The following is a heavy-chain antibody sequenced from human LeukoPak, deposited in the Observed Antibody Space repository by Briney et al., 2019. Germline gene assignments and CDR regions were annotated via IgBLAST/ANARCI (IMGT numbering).Heavy chain of an antibody. CDR3: ASSLRGVMDFDY. Sequence: SETLSLTCTVSGGSISSSSYYWGWIRQPPGKGLEWTGSIYYSGSTYYNPSLKSRVTISVDTSKNQFSLKLSSVTAADTAVYYCASSLRGVMDFDYWGQGTLVTVSS. J-gene: IGHJ4*02. CDR2: IYYSGST. CDR1: GGSISSSSYY. V-gene: IGHV4-39*01. D-gene: IGHD3-10*01.